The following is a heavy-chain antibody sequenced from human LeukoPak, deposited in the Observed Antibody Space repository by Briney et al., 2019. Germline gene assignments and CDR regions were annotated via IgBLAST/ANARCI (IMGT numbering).Heavy chain of an antibody. CDR3: ARDGSGRVPEMSAPDY. Sequence: GGSLRLSCAASGFNFNSYSMNWLRQAPGKGLEWVSYISSRSRTIHYAGSVKGRFTISRDNAKNSLYLQMNSLRAEDTAVYYCARDGSGRVPEMSAPDYWGQGTLVTVSS. D-gene: IGHD3-10*01. J-gene: IGHJ4*02. CDR1: GFNFNSYS. V-gene: IGHV3-48*01. CDR2: ISSRSRTI.